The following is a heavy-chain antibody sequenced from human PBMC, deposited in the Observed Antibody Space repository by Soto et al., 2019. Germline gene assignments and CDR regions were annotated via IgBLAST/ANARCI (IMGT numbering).Heavy chain of an antibody. V-gene: IGHV5-51*01. CDR2: IYPGDSDT. CDR3: ARHLTELYYYYGMDV. J-gene: IGHJ6*02. CDR1: GYSFTSYW. Sequence: PGESLKISCKGSGYSFTSYWIGWVRQMPGKGLEWMGIIYPGDSDTRYSPSFQGQVTISAVKSISTAYLQWSSLKASDTAMYYCARHLTELYYYYGMDVWSQGTTVTVSS. D-gene: IGHD1-7*01.